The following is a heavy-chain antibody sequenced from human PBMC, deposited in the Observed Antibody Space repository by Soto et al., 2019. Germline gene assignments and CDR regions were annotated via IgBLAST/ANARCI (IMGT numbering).Heavy chain of an antibody. CDR1: GGTFSSYT. J-gene: IGHJ4*02. V-gene: IGHV1-69*04. D-gene: IGHD2-2*01. CDR3: AREKDIVVVPAAGFDY. Sequence: ASVKASCKASGGTFSSYTISWVRQAPGQGLEWMGRIIPILGIANYAQKFQGRVTITADKSTSTAYMELSSLRSEDTAVYYCAREKDIVVVPAAGFDYWGQGTLVTVSS. CDR2: IIPILGIA.